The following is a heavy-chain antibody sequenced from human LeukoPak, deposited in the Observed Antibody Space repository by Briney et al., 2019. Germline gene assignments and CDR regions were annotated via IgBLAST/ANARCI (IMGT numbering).Heavy chain of an antibody. CDR3: AKSNGYGLIDI. J-gene: IGHJ3*02. CDR1: GFTFSSYG. Sequence: GGSLRLSCAASGFTFSSYGMSWVRQAPGKGLEWVSGISGSGGSTYHADSVKGRFTISRDNSKNTLYLQMNSLRAEDTAVYYCAKSNGYGLIDIWGQGTMVTVSS. V-gene: IGHV3-23*01. CDR2: ISGSGGST. D-gene: IGHD3-22*01.